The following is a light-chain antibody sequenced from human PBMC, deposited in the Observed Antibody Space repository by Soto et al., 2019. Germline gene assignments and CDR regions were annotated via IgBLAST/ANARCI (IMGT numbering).Light chain of an antibody. CDR1: QSVSSN. CDR3: QQYNDWPLT. V-gene: IGKV3-15*01. Sequence: EIVMTQSPATLSVSPGERATLPCRASQSVSSNLAWYQQKPGQGPWLLIYGASTRATDIPGRFSGSGSGTEFTLTISSLQSEDFAVYYCQQYNDWPLTFGGGTKVDIK. CDR2: GAS. J-gene: IGKJ4*01.